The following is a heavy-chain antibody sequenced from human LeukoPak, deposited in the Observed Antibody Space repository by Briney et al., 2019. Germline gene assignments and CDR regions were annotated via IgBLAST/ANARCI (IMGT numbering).Heavy chain of an antibody. J-gene: IGHJ4*02. CDR3: ARRGSDFWGGPLLYYFDY. CDR1: GGSISSYY. CDR2: INHSGST. D-gene: IGHD3-3*01. V-gene: IGHV4-34*01. Sequence: KPSETLSLTCTVSGGSISSYYWSWIRQPPGKGLEWIGEINHSGSTNYNPSLKSRVTISVDTSKNQFSLKLSSVTAADTAVYYCARRGSDFWGGPLLYYFDYWGQGTLVTVSS.